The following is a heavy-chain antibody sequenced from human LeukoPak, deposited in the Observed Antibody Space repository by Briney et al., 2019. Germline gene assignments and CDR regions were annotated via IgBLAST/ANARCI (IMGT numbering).Heavy chain of an antibody. J-gene: IGHJ6*04. CDR2: IIPIFGTT. Sequence: ASVKVSCKASGGSFSRDAISWVRRAPGQGLEWMGGIIPIFGTTNYAQKFQDRVMITADEFTSTAFMELTRLSSEDTAIYYCARDGLHLERRGLDVWGKGTTVTVSS. D-gene: IGHD1-1*01. CDR1: GGSFSRDA. CDR3: ARDGLHLERRGLDV. V-gene: IGHV1-69*01.